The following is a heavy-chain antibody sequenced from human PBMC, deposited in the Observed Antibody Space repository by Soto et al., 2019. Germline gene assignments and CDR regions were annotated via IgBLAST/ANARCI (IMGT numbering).Heavy chain of an antibody. V-gene: IGHV3-74*01. CDR1: GFTFSSYW. CDR2: INSDGSST. J-gene: IGHJ6*02. CDR3: ARSQYSSSSGDLTDYYYYGMDV. D-gene: IGHD6-6*01. Sequence: PGGSLRLSCAASGFTFSSYWMHWVRQAPGKGLVWVSRINSDGSSTSYADSVKGRFTISRDNAKNTLYLQMNSLRAEDTAVYYCARSQYSSSSGDLTDYYYYGMDVWGQGTTVTVSS.